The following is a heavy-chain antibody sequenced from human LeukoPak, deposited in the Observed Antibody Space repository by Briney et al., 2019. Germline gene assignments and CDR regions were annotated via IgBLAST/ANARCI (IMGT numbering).Heavy chain of an antibody. CDR1: GGTFSSYA. V-gene: IGHV1-2*06. CDR3: ARTGGPDYGDPHDAFDI. D-gene: IGHD4-17*01. CDR2: VNPNSGGT. Sequence: GSSVKVSCKASGGTFSSYAISWVRQAPGQGLEWMGRVNPNSGGTNFAQKFQGRVTMTRDTSISTAYMELSRLRSDDTAVCYCARTGGPDYGDPHDAFDIWGQGTMVTVPS. J-gene: IGHJ3*02.